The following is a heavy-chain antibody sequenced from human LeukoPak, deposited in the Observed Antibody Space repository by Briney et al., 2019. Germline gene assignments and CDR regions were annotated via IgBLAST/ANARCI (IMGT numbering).Heavy chain of an antibody. Sequence: PGGSLRLSCAASGFSFHTYWMYWVRQAPGKGLVWVSHINSDGSIVNYEDSVKGRFTISRDNAKNTLYLQMNSLGADDTALYFCSRGRNWDDGDYWGQGTLVTASS. CDR3: SRGRNWDDGDY. J-gene: IGHJ4*02. D-gene: IGHD1-1*01. CDR1: GFSFHTYW. CDR2: INSDGSIV. V-gene: IGHV3-74*01.